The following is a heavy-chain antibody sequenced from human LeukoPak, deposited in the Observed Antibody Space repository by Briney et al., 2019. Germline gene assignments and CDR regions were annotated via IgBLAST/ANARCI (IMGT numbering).Heavy chain of an antibody. CDR3: ARGGSGAFDY. V-gene: IGHV3-11*06. CDR2: ISSRSTYI. J-gene: IGHJ4*02. CDR1: GFSFSDYY. D-gene: IGHD3-10*01. Sequence: GGSLRLSCTASGFSFSDYYMSWIRQAPGKGLEWISYISSRSTYISDADSVKGRFTISRDNAKNLLFLQMNSLRVEDTALYYCARGGSGAFDYWGQGILVTVSS.